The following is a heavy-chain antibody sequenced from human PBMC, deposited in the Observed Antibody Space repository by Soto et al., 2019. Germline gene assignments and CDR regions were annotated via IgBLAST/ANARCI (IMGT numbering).Heavy chain of an antibody. V-gene: IGHV4-4*02. J-gene: IGHJ4*02. CDR3: ARVISPMAPFDY. CDR1: GGSISSSNW. CDR2: IYHSGST. D-gene: IGHD3-10*01. Sequence: QVQLQESGPGLVKPSGTLSLTCAVSGGSISSSNWWSWVRQPPGKGLEWIGEIYHSGSTNYNPSPKSRXXIXVXXSKNQFSLKLSSVPAADTAVYYCARVISPMAPFDYWGQGTLVTVSS.